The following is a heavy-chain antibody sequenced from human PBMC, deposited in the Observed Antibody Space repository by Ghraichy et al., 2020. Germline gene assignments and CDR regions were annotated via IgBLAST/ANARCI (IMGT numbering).Heavy chain of an antibody. J-gene: IGHJ4*02. CDR1: GFTFSDYY. Sequence: GGSLRLSCAASGFTFSDYYMSWIRQAPGKGLEWVSYISSSSSYTNYADSVKGRFTISRDNAKNSLYLQMNSLRAEDTAVYYCARDRAGYYDILTGYYKVRYFDYWGQGTLVTVSS. D-gene: IGHD3-9*01. CDR2: ISSSSSYT. CDR3: ARDRAGYYDILTGYYKVRYFDY. V-gene: IGHV3-11*06.